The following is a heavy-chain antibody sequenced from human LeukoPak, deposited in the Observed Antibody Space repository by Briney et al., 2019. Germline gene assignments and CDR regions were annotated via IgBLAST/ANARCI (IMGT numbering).Heavy chain of an antibody. Sequence: SETLSLTCTVSGDSISSTNYYWGWIRQPPGKGLEWIGRIYTSGSTNYNPSLKSRVTMSVDTSKNQFSLKLSSVTAADTAVYYCARENYDYVWGSYRRPNAFDIWGQGTMVTVSS. D-gene: IGHD3-16*02. CDR1: GDSISSTNYY. CDR2: IYTSGST. V-gene: IGHV4-39*07. J-gene: IGHJ3*02. CDR3: ARENYDYVWGSYRRPNAFDI.